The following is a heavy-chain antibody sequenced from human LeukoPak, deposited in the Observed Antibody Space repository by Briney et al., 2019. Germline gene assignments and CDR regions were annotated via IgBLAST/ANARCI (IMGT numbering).Heavy chain of an antibody. CDR1: GFTFSSYA. CDR2: ISGSGGST. J-gene: IGHJ4*02. CDR3: APLFTDYFDY. Sequence: GGSLRLSCAASGFTFSSYAMSWVRQAPGKGLEWVSAISGSGGSTYYADSVKGRFTISRDNAKNSLYLQMNSLRAEDTAVYYCAPLFTDYFDYWGQGTLVTVSS. V-gene: IGHV3-23*01.